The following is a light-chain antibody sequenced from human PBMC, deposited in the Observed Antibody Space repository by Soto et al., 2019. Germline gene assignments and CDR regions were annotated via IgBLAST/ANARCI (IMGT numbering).Light chain of an antibody. J-gene: IGKJ5*01. CDR2: GAS. Sequence: EIVLTQSPGTLSLSPGERATLSCRASQNVRSNLAWYQQKPGQAPRLLIYGASRRATGIPDRFSGSASGTDFTLTISRLEPEDFAVYFCQQYSDLPMTFGQGTRLEIK. V-gene: IGKV3-20*01. CDR3: QQYSDLPMT. CDR1: QNVRSN.